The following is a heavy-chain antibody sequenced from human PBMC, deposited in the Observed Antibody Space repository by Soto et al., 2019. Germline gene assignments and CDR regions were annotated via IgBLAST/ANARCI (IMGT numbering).Heavy chain of an antibody. Sequence: PGGSLRLSCAASGFTFSSYAMSWVRQAPVKGLEWVSAITGSGDDTYHADSVKGRFTISRDNSRNTLYLQMSNLRAEDTAVYYCVKGSRSSRPYYFDYWGQGTLVTVSS. CDR1: GFTFSSYA. V-gene: IGHV3-23*01. D-gene: IGHD6-6*01. CDR3: VKGSRSSRPYYFDY. CDR2: ITGSGDDT. J-gene: IGHJ4*02.